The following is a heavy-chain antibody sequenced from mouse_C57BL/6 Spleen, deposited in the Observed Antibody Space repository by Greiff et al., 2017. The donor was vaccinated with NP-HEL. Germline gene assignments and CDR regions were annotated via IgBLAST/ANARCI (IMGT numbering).Heavy chain of an antibody. D-gene: IGHD1-1*01. V-gene: IGHV1-72*01. CDR2: IDPNSGGT. CDR3: ARDYGSSLWYFDV. J-gene: IGHJ1*03. Sequence: QVQLKESGAELVKPGASVKLSCKASGYTFTSYWMHWVKQRPGRGLEWIGRIDPNSGGTKYNEKFKSKATLTVDKPSSTAYMQLSSLTSEDSAVYYCARDYGSSLWYFDVWGTRTTVTVSS. CDR1: GYTFTSYW.